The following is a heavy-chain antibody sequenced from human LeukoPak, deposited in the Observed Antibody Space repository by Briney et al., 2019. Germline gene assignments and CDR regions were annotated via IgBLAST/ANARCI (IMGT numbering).Heavy chain of an antibody. CDR1: GYTFTRYV. V-gene: IGHV1-3*03. Sequence: ASVKVSCKASGYTFTRYVMHWVRQAPGQRLEWMGWINAGNGNTKYSQEFQGRVTINRDTSASTVYMELSSLKSEDMAVHYCARDPPPYGSGSFNWFDPWGQGTLVTVSS. CDR3: ARDPPPYGSGSFNWFDP. CDR2: INAGNGNT. D-gene: IGHD3-10*01. J-gene: IGHJ5*02.